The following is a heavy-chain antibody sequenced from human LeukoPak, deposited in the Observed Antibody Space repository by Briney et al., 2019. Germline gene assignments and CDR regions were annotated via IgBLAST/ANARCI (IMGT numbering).Heavy chain of an antibody. CDR1: GFTFSSYS. CDR2: ISSSSSYI. D-gene: IGHD4-17*01. V-gene: IGHV3-21*01. Sequence: PGGSLRLSCAASGFTFSSYSMNWVRQAPGKGLEWVSSISSSSSYIYYADSVKGRFTISRDNAKNSLYLQMNSLRAEDTAVYYCARPGMTTVTKGEKYFQHWGQGTLVTVSS. CDR3: ARPGMTTVTKGEKYFQH. J-gene: IGHJ1*01.